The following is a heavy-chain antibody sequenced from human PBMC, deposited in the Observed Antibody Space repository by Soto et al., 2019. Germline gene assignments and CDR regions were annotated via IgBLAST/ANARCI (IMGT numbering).Heavy chain of an antibody. Sequence: GGSLRLSLAASGFTFNTYAMSWVRQAPGKGLEWVSAISDSGDSTYHADSVKGRFTISRDNSINTLYLQMNSLRTEDTALYYCAHPRGYGVFDAYDIWGQGTMVTVSS. CDR2: ISDSGDST. CDR3: AHPRGYGVFDAYDI. J-gene: IGHJ3*02. D-gene: IGHD4-17*01. V-gene: IGHV3-23*01. CDR1: GFTFNTYA.